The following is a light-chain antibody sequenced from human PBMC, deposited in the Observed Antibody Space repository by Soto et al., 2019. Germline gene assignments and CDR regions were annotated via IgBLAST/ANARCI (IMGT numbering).Light chain of an antibody. CDR2: AAS. CDR3: QRSYSTPWT. J-gene: IGKJ1*01. CDR1: QSISSY. Sequence: DIQMTQSPSSLSASVGDRVTITCRSSQSISSYLNWYQQKPGKAPKLLIYAASSLQSGVPSRFSGIGSGTDFTLTISSLQPEDFATYYCQRSYSTPWTFGQGTKVDIK. V-gene: IGKV1-39*01.